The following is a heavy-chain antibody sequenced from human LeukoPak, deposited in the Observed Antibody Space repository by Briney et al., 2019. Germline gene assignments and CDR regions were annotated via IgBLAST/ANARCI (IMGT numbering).Heavy chain of an antibody. V-gene: IGHV3-21*01. CDR1: VCTFSLYS. CDR2: ISRDSGDT. J-gene: IGHJ4*02. D-gene: IGHD2-2*01. Sequence: GWSLRLSCVASVCTFSLYSLSWVRQAPGKGLEWVSFISRDSGDTYHTDSVKGRFTISRDNAKNTMYLQMNSLRVEDTAVYYCARDVPAALDWGQGAVVTVSS. CDR3: ARDVPAALD.